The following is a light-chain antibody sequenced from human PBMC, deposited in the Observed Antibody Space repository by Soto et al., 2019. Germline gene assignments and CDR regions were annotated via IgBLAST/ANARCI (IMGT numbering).Light chain of an antibody. J-gene: IGKJ1*01. CDR2: DAS. CDR1: QSISSY. Sequence: DIQMTQSPSSLSASVGDRVTITCRASQSISSYLNWYRQKPGKAPKLLIYDASSLKSGVPSRFSGDGSGTELTLTISSLQPDDFATYYCQQYKTYPWTFGQGTKV. CDR3: QQYKTYPWT. V-gene: IGKV1-5*01.